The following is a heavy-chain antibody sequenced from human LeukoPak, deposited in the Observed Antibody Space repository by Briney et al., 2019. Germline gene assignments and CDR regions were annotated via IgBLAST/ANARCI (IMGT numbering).Heavy chain of an antibody. J-gene: IGHJ6*03. V-gene: IGHV3-74*01. CDR3: ARGEVYYYDSSGYYYYYYYMDV. D-gene: IGHD3-22*01. CDR1: GFTFSSYW. Sequence: GGSLRLSCAASGFTFSSYWMHWVRQGPGKGLVWVSRINSDGSSTSYADSVKGRFTISRDNAKNTLYLQMNSLRAEDTAVYYCARGEVYYYDSSGYYYYYYYMDVWGKGTTVTVSS. CDR2: INSDGSST.